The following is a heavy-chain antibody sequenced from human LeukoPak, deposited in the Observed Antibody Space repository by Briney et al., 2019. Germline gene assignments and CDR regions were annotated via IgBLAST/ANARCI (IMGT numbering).Heavy chain of an antibody. J-gene: IGHJ4*02. CDR1: GFTFSNNG. Sequence: GGSLRLSCAVSGFTFSNNGMSWVRQAPGKGLEWVSAISGSGGSTYYADSVKGRFTISRDNPKNTLYLQMNNLRAEDTAVYYCAKTSTAARLGYFDYWGQGTLVTVSS. CDR2: ISGSGGST. CDR3: AKTSTAARLGYFDY. V-gene: IGHV3-23*01. D-gene: IGHD6-6*01.